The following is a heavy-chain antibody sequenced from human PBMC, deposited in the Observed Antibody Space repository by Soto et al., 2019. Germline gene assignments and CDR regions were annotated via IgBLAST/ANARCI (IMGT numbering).Heavy chain of an antibody. CDR3: VREISVAGGHFDY. J-gene: IGHJ4*02. Sequence: PGGSLRLSCAASGFTFDDYAMHWIRQAPGKGPEWVSGISWDSTSIGYADSVRGRFTISRDNAKNSLYLQMNSLRDEDTAVYYCVREISVAGGHFDYWGQGTLVTVSS. CDR1: GFTFDDYA. CDR2: ISWDSTSI. D-gene: IGHD6-19*01. V-gene: IGHV3-9*01.